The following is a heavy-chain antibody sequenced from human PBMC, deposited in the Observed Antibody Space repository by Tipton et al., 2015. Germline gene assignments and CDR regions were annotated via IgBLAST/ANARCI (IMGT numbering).Heavy chain of an antibody. CDR1: GYTFTNYW. Sequence: QLVQSGAEVKKPGESLRISCKASGYTFTNYWIGWVRQMPGKGLEWMGIIYPGDSDARVSPSFQGQVTISADKSISTAYLQWSSLKASDSAMYYCARRHVYDYYLDNWGQGTLVIVSS. D-gene: IGHD5/OR15-5a*01. V-gene: IGHV5-51*01. CDR3: ARRHVYDYYLDN. J-gene: IGHJ4*02. CDR2: IYPGDSDA.